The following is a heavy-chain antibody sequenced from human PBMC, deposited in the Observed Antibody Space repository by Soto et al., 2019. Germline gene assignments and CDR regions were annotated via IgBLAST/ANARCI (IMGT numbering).Heavy chain of an antibody. CDR2: IWYDASNK. V-gene: IGHV3-33*01. CDR3: ATLRDAFDI. J-gene: IGHJ3*02. CDR1: GFTFSNYV. Sequence: PGGSLRLSCAASGFTFSNYVMHWVRQAPGKGLEWVAVIWYDASNKYYADSVKGRFTISRDNSKNTLYLQMNSLRAEDTAVYFCATLRDAFDIWGQGTMVTVSS.